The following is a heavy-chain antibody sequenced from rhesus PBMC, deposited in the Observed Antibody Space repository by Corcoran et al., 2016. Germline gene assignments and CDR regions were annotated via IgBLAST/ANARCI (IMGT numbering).Heavy chain of an antibody. V-gene: IGHV4S5*01. CDR3: ARNFGEPELLGGYYYGLDS. CDR1: GGSISGYN. CDR2: IGGSSGSS. J-gene: IGHJ6*01. Sequence: QVQLQESGPGLVKPSETLSLTCAVSGGSISGYNWNWIRHAPGKGLEWIGYIGGSSGSSYHNPSLKCRVTNSTEPSKKQFSLKLSSVTAADTAVYYCARNFGEPELLGGYYYGLDSWGHGVVVTVSS. D-gene: IGHD1-26*01.